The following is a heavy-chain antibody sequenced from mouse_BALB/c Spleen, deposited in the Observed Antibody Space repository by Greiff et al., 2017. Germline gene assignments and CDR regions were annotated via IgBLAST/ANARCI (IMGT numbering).Heavy chain of an antibody. Sequence: EVQRVESGGGLVQPGGSRKLSCAASGFTFSSFGMHWVRQAPEKGLEWVAYISSGSSTIYYADTVKGRFTITRDNPKNTLFLQMTSLRSEDTAMYYCARGTCYYAIDYWGQGTSVTVAA. CDR1: GFTFSSFG. J-gene: IGHJ4*01. CDR3: ARGTCYYAIDY. V-gene: IGHV5-17*02. D-gene: IGHD3-3*01. CDR2: ISSGSSTI.